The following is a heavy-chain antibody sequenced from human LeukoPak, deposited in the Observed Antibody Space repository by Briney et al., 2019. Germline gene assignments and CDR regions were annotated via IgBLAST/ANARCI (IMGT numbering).Heavy chain of an antibody. D-gene: IGHD1-26*01. J-gene: IGHJ4*02. Sequence: GGSLRLSCAASGFTFSSYAMSWVRQAPGKGLEWVSANRDSGSSTHYADSVKGRFTTSRDNSKNTLFLQMNSLRAEDTAIYYCAKYGPQDSGSSHFDYWGQGALVTVSS. CDR1: GFTFSSYA. CDR3: AKYGPQDSGSSHFDY. V-gene: IGHV3-23*01. CDR2: NRDSGSST.